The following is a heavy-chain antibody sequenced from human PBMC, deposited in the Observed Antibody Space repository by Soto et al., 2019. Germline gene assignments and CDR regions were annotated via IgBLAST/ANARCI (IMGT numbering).Heavy chain of an antibody. V-gene: IGHV3-74*01. J-gene: IGHJ4*02. CDR1: GFPFTNYW. CDR2: ISPDGSDV. D-gene: IGHD2-8*02. CDR3: AGWGHIVPVVPIDFDR. Sequence: PRLSCAASGFPFTNYWMNWVRQTRGTGLMWVSRISPDGSDVGYADSVEGQFTVSIDNAKNTLYLQMHSLRAEDTAMYYCAGWGHIVPVVPIDFDRRGQGTLVTVPS.